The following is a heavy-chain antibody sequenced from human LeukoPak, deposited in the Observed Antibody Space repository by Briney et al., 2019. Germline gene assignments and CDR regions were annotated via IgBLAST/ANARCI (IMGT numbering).Heavy chain of an antibody. CDR2: ISCSSRYI. D-gene: IGHD3-10*01. Sequence: GGSLRLSCAASGFTFSRYTMNWVRPAPGKGLEWVSFISCSSRYIYYADSMKGRLTISRDNAKNSLYLQMNSLRAEDTAVYYCARVVLLSYYYGSGSYYIDYWGQGTLVTVSS. J-gene: IGHJ4*02. V-gene: IGHV3-21*04. CDR1: GFTFSRYT. CDR3: ARVVLLSYYYGSGSYYIDY.